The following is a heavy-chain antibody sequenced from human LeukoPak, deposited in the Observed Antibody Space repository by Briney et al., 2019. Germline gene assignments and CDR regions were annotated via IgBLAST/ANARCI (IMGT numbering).Heavy chain of an antibody. V-gene: IGHV3-9*03. CDR1: GFTFDDYA. Sequence: GGSLRLSCAASGFTFDDYAMHWVRQAPGKGLEWVSGISWNSGSIGYADSVKGRFTISRDNAKNSLYLQMNSLRAEDMALYYCVKSGQQLKSGAFDIWGQGTMVTVSS. CDR3: VKSGQQLKSGAFDI. J-gene: IGHJ3*02. CDR2: ISWNSGSI. D-gene: IGHD6-13*01.